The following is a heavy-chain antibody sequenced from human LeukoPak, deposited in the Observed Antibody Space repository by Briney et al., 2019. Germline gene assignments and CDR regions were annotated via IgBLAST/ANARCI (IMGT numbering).Heavy chain of an antibody. D-gene: IGHD6-13*01. J-gene: IGHJ4*02. Sequence: GASVKVSCKASGYTFTSYYMHWVRQAPGQGLEWMGWINPNSGGTNYAQKFQGKVTMTRDTSISTAYMELSRLRSDDTAVYYCAREGYSSSYKNFDYWGQGTLVTVSS. CDR3: AREGYSSSYKNFDY. CDR2: INPNSGGT. CDR1: GYTFTSYY. V-gene: IGHV1-2*02.